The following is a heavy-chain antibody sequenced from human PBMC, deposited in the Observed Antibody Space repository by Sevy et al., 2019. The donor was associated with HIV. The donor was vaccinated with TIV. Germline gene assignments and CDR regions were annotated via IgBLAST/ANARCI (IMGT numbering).Heavy chain of an antibody. Sequence: GGSLRLSCTASGFTFGDYAMSWFRQAPGKGLEWVGFIRSKAYGGTTEYAASVKGRFTISRDDSKSIAYLQMNSLKTEDTAVYCCTRDVVVAATRYYYGMDVWGQGTTVTVSS. CDR2: IRSKAYGGTT. CDR1: GFTFGDYA. D-gene: IGHD2-15*01. CDR3: TRDVVVAATRYYYGMDV. J-gene: IGHJ6*02. V-gene: IGHV3-49*03.